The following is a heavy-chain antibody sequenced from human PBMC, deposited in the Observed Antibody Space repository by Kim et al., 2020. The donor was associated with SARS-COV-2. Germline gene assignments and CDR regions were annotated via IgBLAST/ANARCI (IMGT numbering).Heavy chain of an antibody. CDR3: ARHPDGGVDWFDP. V-gene: IGHV5-51*01. J-gene: IGHJ5*02. Sequence: YSPSFQGQVTISADKSISTAYLQWSSLKASDTAMYYCARHPDGGVDWFDPWGQGTLVTVSS. D-gene: IGHD3-16*01.